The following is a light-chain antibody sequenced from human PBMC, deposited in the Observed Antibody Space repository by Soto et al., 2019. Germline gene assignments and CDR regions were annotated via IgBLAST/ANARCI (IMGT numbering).Light chain of an antibody. Sequence: QPVLTQSPSASASLGASVKLTCTLSSGHSSYAIAWHQQQPEKGPRYFMKLNSDGSHSKGDGIPVRFSGSSSGAERYLTISSLQSEDEADYYCQTWGTGIQVFGTGTKLTVL. CDR2: LNSDGSH. J-gene: IGLJ1*01. CDR1: SGHSSYA. CDR3: QTWGTGIQV. V-gene: IGLV4-69*01.